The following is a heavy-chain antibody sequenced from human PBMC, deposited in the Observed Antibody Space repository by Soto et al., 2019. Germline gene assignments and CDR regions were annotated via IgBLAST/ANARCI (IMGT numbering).Heavy chain of an antibody. Sequence: SGPTLVNPTQTLTLTCTFSGFSLSTSGMCVSWIRQPPGKALEWLALSDWDDDKYYSTSLKTRLTISKDTSKNQVVLTMTNMDPVDTATYYCARSRNTYDFWSGYYGVDYYGMDVWGQGTTVTVSS. CDR3: ARSRNTYDFWSGYYGVDYYGMDV. D-gene: IGHD3-3*01. V-gene: IGHV2-70*01. J-gene: IGHJ6*02. CDR2: SDWDDDK. CDR1: GFSLSTSGMC.